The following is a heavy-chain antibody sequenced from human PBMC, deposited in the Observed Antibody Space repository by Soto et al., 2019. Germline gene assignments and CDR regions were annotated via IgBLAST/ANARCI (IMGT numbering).Heavy chain of an antibody. J-gene: IGHJ4*02. D-gene: IGHD1-26*01. CDR1: GGSISSYF. CDR3: ARGKEHFDY. V-gene: IGHV4-59*01. CDR2: IYYSGTS. Sequence: PSETLSLTCTVSGGSISSYFWSWIRQPPGKGLEWIGYIYYSGTSNHNPALKSRVTTSLDTSRNQLSLKVSSVTAADTAVYYCARGKEHFDYWGQGTLVIVSS.